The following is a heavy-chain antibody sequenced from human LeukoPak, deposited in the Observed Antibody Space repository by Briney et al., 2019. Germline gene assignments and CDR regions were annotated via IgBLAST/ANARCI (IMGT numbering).Heavy chain of an antibody. D-gene: IGHD3-22*01. CDR2: ISGSGDNT. Sequence: GGPLRLSCAASGFTFSGFAMSWVRRTPGKGLEWVSGISGSGDNTLYADSVKGRFTISRDNSKNTLYLQMSSLRAEDTAVYYCAKSFYYDSSGYDYWGQGTLVTVSS. CDR1: GFTFSGFA. CDR3: AKSFYYDSSGYDY. J-gene: IGHJ4*02. V-gene: IGHV3-23*01.